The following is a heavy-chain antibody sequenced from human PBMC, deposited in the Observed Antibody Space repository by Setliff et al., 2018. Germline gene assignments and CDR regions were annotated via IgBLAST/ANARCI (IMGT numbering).Heavy chain of an antibody. J-gene: IGHJ4*02. Sequence: SETLSLTCTVSGDSISSRTHYWGWIRQPPGKGLEWIGYVFFTGDTDYNPSLGSRVTISLDRSKTQFSLKLSSVTAADTAVYYCARGGVTAVWDLTDWGQGTLVTVSS. CDR2: VFFTGDT. D-gene: IGHD2-21*02. V-gene: IGHV4-61*05. CDR1: GDSISSRTHY. CDR3: ARGGVTAVWDLTD.